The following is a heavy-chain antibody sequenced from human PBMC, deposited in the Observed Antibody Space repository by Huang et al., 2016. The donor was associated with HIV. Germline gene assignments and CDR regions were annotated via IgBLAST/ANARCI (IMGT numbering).Heavy chain of an antibody. CDR1: GYSFSIYW. CDR2: SYPFESES. CDR3: AKGRRAFDV. V-gene: IGHV5-51*03. J-gene: IGHJ3*01. Sequence: EVQLVQSGAEVKKPGESLKISCTGSGYSFSIYWIAWVRQMPGKGLEWMGSSYPFESESTYSPSFEGHVSMSGDKSINTVYLHWSSLKASDTAIYYCAKGRRAFDVWGQGTWVTVSS.